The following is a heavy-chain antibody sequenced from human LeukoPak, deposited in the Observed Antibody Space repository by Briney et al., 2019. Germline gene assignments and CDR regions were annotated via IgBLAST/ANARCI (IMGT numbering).Heavy chain of an antibody. CDR3: ARDRGYSGYDYAGWFDP. J-gene: IGHJ5*02. CDR2: INPNSGGT. CDR1: GYTFTGYY. D-gene: IGHD5-12*01. Sequence: ASVKVSCKASGYTFTGYYMHWVRQAPGQGLEWMGWINPNSGGTNYAQKFQGRVTMTRDTSISTAYMELSRLRSDDTAVYYCARDRGYSGYDYAGWFDPWGQGTLVTVSS. V-gene: IGHV1-2*02.